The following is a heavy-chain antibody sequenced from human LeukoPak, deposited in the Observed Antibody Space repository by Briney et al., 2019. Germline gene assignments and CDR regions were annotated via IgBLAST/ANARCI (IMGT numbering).Heavy chain of an antibody. J-gene: IGHJ6*02. CDR2: ISSSSGSI. CDR1: GFTFSSYS. D-gene: IGHD6-19*01. Sequence: GGSLRLSCAASGFTFSSYSMNWVRQAPGKGLEWVSCISSSSGSIYYADSVEGRFTISRDNTKNSLYLQMNSLRAEDTAVYYCARGEVAGTGLMYYYGMDVWGQGTTVTVSS. CDR3: ARGEVAGTGLMYYYGMDV. V-gene: IGHV3-21*01.